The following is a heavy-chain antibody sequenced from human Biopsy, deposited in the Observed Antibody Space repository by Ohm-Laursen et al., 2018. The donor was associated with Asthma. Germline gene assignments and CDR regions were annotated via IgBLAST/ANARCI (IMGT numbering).Heavy chain of an antibody. D-gene: IGHD2-2*01. CDR2: INSVFGAT. Sequence: SVKVSYKSLGGTFNTYVIGWVRQAPGQGLEWMGGINSVFGATTYPQKFQDRVTITADDSTSTVYMELSSLRSEDTAVYYCARKAGSCISRTCYSLDFWGQGTLVTVSS. CDR3: ARKAGSCISRTCYSLDF. J-gene: IGHJ4*02. V-gene: IGHV1-69*13. CDR1: GGTFNTYV.